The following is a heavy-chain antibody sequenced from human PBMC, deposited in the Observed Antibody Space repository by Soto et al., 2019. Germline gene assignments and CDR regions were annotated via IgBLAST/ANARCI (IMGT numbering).Heavy chain of an antibody. Sequence: GGSLRLSCAASGFTFSNYAMTWVRQTPGKGLEWVSEISGSGGTTYSADSVKGRFTISRDNSKNTLYLQMNSLRAEDTAVYYCARSYSSAWYLFDYWGQGTLVTVS. V-gene: IGHV3-23*01. CDR3: ARSYSSAWYLFDY. D-gene: IGHD6-19*01. J-gene: IGHJ4*02. CDR1: GFTFSNYA. CDR2: ISGSGGTT.